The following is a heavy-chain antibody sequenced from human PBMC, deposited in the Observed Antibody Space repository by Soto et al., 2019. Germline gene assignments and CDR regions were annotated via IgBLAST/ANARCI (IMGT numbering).Heavy chain of an antibody. CDR2: INQDGTDK. J-gene: IGHJ4*02. CDR1: GFTFSNSW. V-gene: IGHV3-7*04. CDR3: ARIAPTRPQGY. Sequence: EVQLVESGGGLVQPGGSLRLSCAASGFTFSNSWLSWVRQAPGKGLEWVANINQDGTDKYYVDSVKGRFTISRDNAKNSRYLQANSLRAEDTAVYYCARIAPTRPQGYWGQGTRVTVSS.